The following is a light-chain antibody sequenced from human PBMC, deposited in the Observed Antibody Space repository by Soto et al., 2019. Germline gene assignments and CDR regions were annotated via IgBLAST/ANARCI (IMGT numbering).Light chain of an antibody. Sequence: DIQMTQSPSSLSASVGDRVTITCRASQSISRWLDWYQQKPGKAPKLLIYDASSLESGVPSRFSGSGSGTEFTLTISSLQPEDFATYYCQQNNSYSCTFGQGTKVEIK. CDR2: DAS. J-gene: IGKJ1*01. V-gene: IGKV1-5*01. CDR3: QQNNSYSCT. CDR1: QSISRW.